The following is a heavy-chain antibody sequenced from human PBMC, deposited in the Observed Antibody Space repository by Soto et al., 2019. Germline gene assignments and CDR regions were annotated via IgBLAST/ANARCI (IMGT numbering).Heavy chain of an antibody. CDR1: GFTFSGSA. J-gene: IGHJ4*02. CDR3: PASVYDTFLDY. Sequence: GGSLRLSCAASGFTFSGSAMHWGRQASGKGLEGVGRIRNRANNYATAYGASVKGRFTISRDESKNTAYLQMNSLKTEDTAVYYCPASVYDTFLDYWDQGTLVTVSS. CDR2: IRNRANNYAT. V-gene: IGHV3-73*01. D-gene: IGHD5-12*01.